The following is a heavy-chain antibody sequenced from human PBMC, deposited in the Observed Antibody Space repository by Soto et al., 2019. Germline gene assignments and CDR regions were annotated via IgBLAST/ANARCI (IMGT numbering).Heavy chain of an antibody. V-gene: IGHV1-69*01. J-gene: IGHJ4*02. CDR1: GGTFSSYA. D-gene: IGHD3-22*01. CDR2: IIPIFCTA. Sequence: QVQLVQSGAEVKKPGSSVKVSCKASGGTFSSYAISWVRQAPGQGLEWMGGIIPIFCTANYAQKFQGRVTITADESTSTAYMELSSLRSEDTAVYYCARDGFSYYDSSGYYYGLDWGQGTLVTVSS. CDR3: ARDGFSYYDSSGYYYGLD.